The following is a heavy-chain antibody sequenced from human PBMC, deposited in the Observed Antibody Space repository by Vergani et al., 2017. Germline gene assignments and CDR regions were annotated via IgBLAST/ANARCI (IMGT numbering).Heavy chain of an antibody. V-gene: IGHV4-38-2*01. CDR1: GYSISSGYY. Sequence: QVQLQESGPGLVKPSETLSFTCAVSGYSISSGYYWGWIRQPPGKGLEWIGSIYHSGSTYYNPSLKSRVTISVDTSKNQFSLKLSSVTAADTAVYYLARFNIVVVPAAQEGRAFDIWGQGTMVTVSS. CDR3: ARFNIVVVPAAQEGRAFDI. D-gene: IGHD2-2*01. J-gene: IGHJ3*02. CDR2: IYHSGST.